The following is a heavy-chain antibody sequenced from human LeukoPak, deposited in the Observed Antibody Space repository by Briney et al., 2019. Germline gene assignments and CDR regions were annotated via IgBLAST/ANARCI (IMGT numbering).Heavy chain of an antibody. CDR1: GFTFSNYA. V-gene: IGHV3-23*01. J-gene: IGHJ4*02. D-gene: IGHD5-12*01. CDR3: ASQRGYSGHDSFDY. CDR2: ISGGGGST. Sequence: GGSLRLSCAASGFTFSNYAMTWVRQAPGKGLEWVSAISGGGGSTYYADSVKGRFTISRDNSKNTLYLQMNSLRAEDTALYYCASQRGYSGHDSFDYWGQGTLVTVSS.